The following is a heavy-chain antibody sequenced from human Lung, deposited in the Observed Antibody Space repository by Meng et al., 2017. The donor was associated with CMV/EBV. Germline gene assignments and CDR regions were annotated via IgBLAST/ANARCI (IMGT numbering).Heavy chain of an antibody. J-gene: IGHJ4*02. CDR1: GFTFSISE. V-gene: IGHV3-48*03. CDR3: ARGIRRRDELWNWRRSRNNVFYIDS. Sequence: GESXKISCAASGFTFSISEMNWVRQATGKGLEWVSFISVTGSQIYYADSVKGRFTISRDNAQNSLYLQMNSLRGDDTAVYYCARGIRRRDELWNWRRSRNNVFYIDSXGQGXLVTVSS. D-gene: IGHD1/OR15-1a*01. CDR2: ISVTGSQI.